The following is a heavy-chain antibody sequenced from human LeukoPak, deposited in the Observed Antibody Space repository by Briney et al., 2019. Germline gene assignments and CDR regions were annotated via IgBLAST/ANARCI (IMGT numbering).Heavy chain of an antibody. V-gene: IGHV1-18*04. D-gene: IGHD6-13*01. CDR1: GYTFTGYY. CDR2: ISAYNGNT. CDR3: ARIRLQQLIDY. J-gene: IGHJ4*02. Sequence: ASVKVSCKASGYTFTGYYMHWVRQAPGQGLEWMGWISAYNGNTNYAQKLQGRVTMTTDTSTSTAYMELRSLRSDDTAVYYCARIRLQQLIDYWGQGTLVTVSS.